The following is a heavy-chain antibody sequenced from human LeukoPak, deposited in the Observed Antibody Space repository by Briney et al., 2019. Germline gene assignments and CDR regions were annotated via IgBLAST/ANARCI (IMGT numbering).Heavy chain of an antibody. CDR1: GYTLTELS. CDR2: VDPEDGET. V-gene: IGHV1-24*01. Sequence: ASVKVSCKVSGYTLTELSMHWVRQAPGKGLEWMGGVDPEDGETIYAQKFQGRVTMTEDTSTDTAYMELSSLRSEDTAVYYCATDILTLSPIQTRGWFDPWGQGTLVTVSS. CDR3: ATDILTLSPIQTRGWFDP. J-gene: IGHJ5*02. D-gene: IGHD2-2*01.